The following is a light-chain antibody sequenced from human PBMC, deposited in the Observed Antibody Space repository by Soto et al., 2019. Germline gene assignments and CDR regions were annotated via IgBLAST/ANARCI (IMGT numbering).Light chain of an antibody. Sequence: QSVLTQPPSLSGAPRQRVTISCTGSSSNIGAGYDVHWYQRLPGTAPKLLIYSNINRPSGVPDRFSATKSGTSASLDITGLQAEDEADYYCQSYDSALNGYVFGTGTKVTVL. CDR1: SSNIGAGYD. CDR3: QSYDSALNGYV. CDR2: SNI. J-gene: IGLJ1*01. V-gene: IGLV1-40*01.